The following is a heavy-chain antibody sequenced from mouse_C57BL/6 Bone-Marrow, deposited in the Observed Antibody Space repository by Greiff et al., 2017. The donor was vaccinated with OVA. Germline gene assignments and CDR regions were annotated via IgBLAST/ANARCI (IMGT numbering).Heavy chain of an antibody. V-gene: IGHV1-85*01. J-gene: IGHJ4*01. CDR3: ARNHYSNYDYAMDY. Sequence: VQLQQSGPELVKPGASVKLSCKASGYTFTSYDINWVKQRPGQGLEWIGWIYPRDGSPKYNEKFKGKATLTVDTSSSTAYMELHSLTSEDSAVYFCARNHYSNYDYAMDYWGQGTSVTVSS. CDR2: IYPRDGSP. D-gene: IGHD2-5*01. CDR1: GYTFTSYD.